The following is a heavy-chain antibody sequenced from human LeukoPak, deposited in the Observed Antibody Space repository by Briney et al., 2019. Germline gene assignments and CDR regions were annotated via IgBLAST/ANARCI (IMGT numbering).Heavy chain of an antibody. V-gene: IGHV1-2*02. D-gene: IGHD3-10*01. Sequence: ASVKVSCKASGGTFSSYAISWVRQAPGQGLEWMGWINPNSGGTNYAQKFQGRVTMTRDTSISTAYMELSRLRSDDTAVYYCARAGGYYGSGSYYNWFDPWGQGTLVTVSS. CDR3: ARAGGYYGSGSYYNWFDP. CDR2: INPNSGGT. J-gene: IGHJ5*02. CDR1: GGTFSSYA.